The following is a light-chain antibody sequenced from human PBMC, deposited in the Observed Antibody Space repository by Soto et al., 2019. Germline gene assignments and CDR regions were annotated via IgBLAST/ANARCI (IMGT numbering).Light chain of an antibody. CDR3: SSYAGTSYV. Sequence: QSVLTQPPSASGSPVQSVTISCTGTSSDVGGYNFVSWYQQHAGKVPRLMIYEVNKRPSGVPDRFSGSKSGNTASLTVSGLQPEDEADYYCSSYAGTSYVFGTGTKVTVL. CDR1: SSDVGGYNF. V-gene: IGLV2-8*01. CDR2: EVN. J-gene: IGLJ1*01.